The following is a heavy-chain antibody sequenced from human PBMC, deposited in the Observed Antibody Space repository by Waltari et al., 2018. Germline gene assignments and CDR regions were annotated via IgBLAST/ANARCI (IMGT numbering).Heavy chain of an antibody. CDR3: ARDWDIVVVPAHLDAFDI. Sequence: EVQLVESGGGLVQPGGSLRLSCAASGFTFSSYAMSWVRQAPGKGLEWVSAISGSGGSTYYADSVKGRFTISRDNSKNTLYLQMNSLRSEDTAVYYCARDWDIVVVPAHLDAFDIWGQGTMVTVSS. D-gene: IGHD2-2*01. CDR1: GFTFSSYA. V-gene: IGHV3-23*04. J-gene: IGHJ3*02. CDR2: ISGSGGST.